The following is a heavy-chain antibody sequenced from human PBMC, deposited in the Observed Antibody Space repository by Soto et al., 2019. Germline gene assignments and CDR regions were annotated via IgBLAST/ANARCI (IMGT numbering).Heavy chain of an antibody. CDR3: ARDGVNYYDSSGYYTNWFDP. CDR1: GFTFSSYG. Sequence: GGSLRLSCAASGFTFSSYGMHWVRQAPGKGLEWAAVISYDGSNKYYAVSVKGRFTISRDNSKNTLYLQMNSLRAEDTAVYYCARDGVNYYDSSGYYTNWFDPWGQGTTVTVS. CDR2: ISYDGSNK. D-gene: IGHD3-22*01. J-gene: IGHJ5*01. V-gene: IGHV3-30*03.